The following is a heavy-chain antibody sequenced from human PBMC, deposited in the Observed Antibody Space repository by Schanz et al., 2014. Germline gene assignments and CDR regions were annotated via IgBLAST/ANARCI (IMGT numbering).Heavy chain of an antibody. CDR2: IKQEGDEK. Sequence: VQLVESGGGVVQPGRSLRLSCAASGFTFSTYWMHWVRQAPGKGLVWVASIKQEGDEKNYVDSVKGRFTISRDNAKNSLFLQMNSLRADDTAVYYCVRDRGFCANDICWLRYYMDVWGNGTTVTVSS. D-gene: IGHD2-8*01. CDR1: GFTFSTYW. J-gene: IGHJ6*03. CDR3: VRDRGFCANDICWLRYYMDV. V-gene: IGHV3-7*01.